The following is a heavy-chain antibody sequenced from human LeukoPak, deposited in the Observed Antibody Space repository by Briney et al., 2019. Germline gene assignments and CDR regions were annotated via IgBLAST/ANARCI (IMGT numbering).Heavy chain of an antibody. CDR2: IYYSGST. Sequence: SETLSLTCTVSGGSISSSSYYWGWIRQPPGKGLEWIGSIYYSGSTYYNPSLKSRLTISVDTPKNQFSLKVSSVTAADTAVYYCARRQGMATSNDYWGQGTLVTVSS. J-gene: IGHJ4*02. CDR3: ARRQGMATSNDY. CDR1: GGSISSSSYY. V-gene: IGHV4-39*01. D-gene: IGHD5-24*01.